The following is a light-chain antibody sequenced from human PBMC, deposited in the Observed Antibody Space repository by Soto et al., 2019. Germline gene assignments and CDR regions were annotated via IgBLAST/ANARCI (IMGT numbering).Light chain of an antibody. Sequence: QSVLTQPPSVSGAPGQRVTISCTGSSSNIGGAYGVHWYQQLPGTAPKLLIYADKYRPSGVSNRFSGSKSGNTASLTISGLLAEDEADYFCTSSTSDSLYVFGTGTKVTVL. CDR1: SSNIGGAYG. V-gene: IGLV1-40*01. CDR3: TSSTSDSLYV. J-gene: IGLJ1*01. CDR2: ADK.